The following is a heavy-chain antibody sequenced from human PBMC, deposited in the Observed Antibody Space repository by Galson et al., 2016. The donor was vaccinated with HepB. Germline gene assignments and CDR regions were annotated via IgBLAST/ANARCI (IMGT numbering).Heavy chain of an antibody. V-gene: IGHV3-33*08. Sequence: LRLSCAASGFILSLYGMHWVRQAPGKGLQWLPVIWHDASQESYADSVKGRFTIARDISRNPEYLKMNSLSGEDTAAYYCARDDSGSYRFIDIWGQGTLVRVSS. D-gene: IGHD1-26*01. CDR3: ARDDSGSYRFIDI. J-gene: IGHJ4*02. CDR2: IWHDASQE. CDR1: GFILSLYG.